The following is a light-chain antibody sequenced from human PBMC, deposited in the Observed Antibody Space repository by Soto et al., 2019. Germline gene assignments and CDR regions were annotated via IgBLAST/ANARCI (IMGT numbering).Light chain of an antibody. V-gene: IGKV3-15*01. CDR2: RLS. CDR3: QQYQNLWT. Sequence: IVMTQSPATLSVSPGERYTLSCRAGQTIYSNVAWYQQRPVQPPRLLIYRLSTRATCVTARFSGSGSGTEFNITISSLQSEDFALYYCQQYQNLWTFGQGTKV. J-gene: IGKJ1*01. CDR1: QTIYSN.